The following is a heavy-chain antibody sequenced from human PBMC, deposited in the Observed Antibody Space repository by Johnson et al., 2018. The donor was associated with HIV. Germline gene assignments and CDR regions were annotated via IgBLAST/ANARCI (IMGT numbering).Heavy chain of an antibody. D-gene: IGHD5-24*01. CDR1: GFTFSNYA. Sequence: QVQLVESGGGVVQPGRSLRLSCAASGFTFSNYAVHWVRQAPGKGLEWVAVMSSDGFNKYYADSVKGRFTVSRNNSKNKLDLLLNSLRPEDTARYYCARDQYDRGDGAFDIWGQGTMVTVSS. CDR3: ARDQYDRGDGAFDI. V-gene: IGHV3-30-3*01. J-gene: IGHJ3*02. CDR2: MSSDGFNK.